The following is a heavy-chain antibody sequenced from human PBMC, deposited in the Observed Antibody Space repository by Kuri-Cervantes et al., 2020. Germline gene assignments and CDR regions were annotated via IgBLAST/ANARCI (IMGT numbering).Heavy chain of an antibody. Sequence: GESLKISCAASGFTFSSYEMNWVRQAPGKGLEWVSYISSSGSTIYYADSVKGRFTISRDNAKNSLYLQMNSLRAEDTALYYCAKATDSSGSYSTFDYWGQGTLVTVSS. J-gene: IGHJ4*02. D-gene: IGHD3-10*01. CDR2: ISSSGSTI. V-gene: IGHV3-48*03. CDR1: GFTFSSYE. CDR3: AKATDSSGSYSTFDY.